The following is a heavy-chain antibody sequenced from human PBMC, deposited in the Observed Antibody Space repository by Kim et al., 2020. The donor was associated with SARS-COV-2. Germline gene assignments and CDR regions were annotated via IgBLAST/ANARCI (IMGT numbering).Heavy chain of an antibody. V-gene: IGHV3-11*01. CDR1: GFTFSDYY. CDR3: ARDWDYDSSGWYPEDAFDI. CDR2: ISSSGSTI. J-gene: IGHJ3*02. D-gene: IGHD3-22*01. Sequence: GGSLRLSCAASGFTFSDYYMSWIRQAPGKGLEWVSYISSSGSTIYYADSVKGRFTISRDNAKNSLYLQMNSLRAEDTAVYYCARDWDYDSSGWYPEDAFDIWGQGTMVTVSS.